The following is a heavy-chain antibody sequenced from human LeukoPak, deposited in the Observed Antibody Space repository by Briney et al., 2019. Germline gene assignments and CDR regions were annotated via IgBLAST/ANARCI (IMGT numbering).Heavy chain of an antibody. V-gene: IGHV4-4*07. CDR2: VYTSGST. Sequence: SETLSLTCTVSGGSISSYYWSWIRQPAGKGLEWIGRVYTSGSTNYNPSLKSRVTMSVDTSKDQFSLKLSSVTAADTAAYYCAREGYDSSGYSLFDYWGQGTLVTVSS. D-gene: IGHD3-22*01. J-gene: IGHJ4*02. CDR3: AREGYDSSGYSLFDY. CDR1: GGSISSYY.